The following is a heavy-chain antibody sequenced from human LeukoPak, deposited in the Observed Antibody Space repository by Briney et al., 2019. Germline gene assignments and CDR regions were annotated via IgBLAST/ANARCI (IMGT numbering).Heavy chain of an antibody. J-gene: IGHJ4*02. D-gene: IGHD2-21*02. V-gene: IGHV3-30*18. CDR1: GFTFSSDG. CDR3: AKDGGDCPDY. CDR2: ISYDGSNK. Sequence: GGSLRLSCAASGFTFSSDGMHWVRQAPGKGLEWVAVISYDGSNKYYADSVKGRFTISRDNSKNTLYLQMNSLRAEDTAVYYCAKDGGDCPDYWGQGTLVTVSS.